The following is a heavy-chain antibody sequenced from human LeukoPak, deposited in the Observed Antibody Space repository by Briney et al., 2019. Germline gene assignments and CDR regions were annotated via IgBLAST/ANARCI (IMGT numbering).Heavy chain of an antibody. J-gene: IGHJ4*02. CDR1: VSTSTDYL. CDR2: MWLTVGDT. V-gene: IGHV1-2*02. CDR3: ASKAGNFQLPPTFGV. Sequence: VSVTVSRTLSVSTSTDYLIHWGRQVPGHGQEWMGWMWLTVGDTSSTKRFHDRVMMPSDTSVTTVNLEVTSLTSDVTAVFYCASKAGNFQLPPTFGVWGQGTLLIVAT. D-gene: IGHD1-1*01.